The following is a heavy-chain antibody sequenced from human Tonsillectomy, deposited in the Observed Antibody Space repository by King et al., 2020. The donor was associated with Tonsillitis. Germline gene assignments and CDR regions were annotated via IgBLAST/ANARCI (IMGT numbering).Heavy chain of an antibody. CDR3: ARGVGLGNYLDY. CDR1: GYTFTGYY. J-gene: IGHJ4*02. D-gene: IGHD1-26*01. Sequence: VQLVESGAEVKKPGASVRVSCKASGYTFTGYYMHWVRQAPGQGLEWMGWINPNSGGTNYAQKFQVRFTMTRGTSISTAYMELSRLKSDDTAVYYCARGVGLGNYLDYWGEGTLVTVSS. V-gene: IGHV1-2*02. CDR2: INPNSGGT.